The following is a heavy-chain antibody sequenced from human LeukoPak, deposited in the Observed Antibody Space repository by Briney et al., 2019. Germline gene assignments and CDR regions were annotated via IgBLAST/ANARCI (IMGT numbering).Heavy chain of an antibody. CDR2: ISGSGVST. Sequence: GGSLRLSCAASGFTFSSYAMTWVRQAPGKGLEWVSAISGSGVSTYYADSVKGRFTISRDNSNNTLYLQMNSLRAEDTALYYCARDQGYCSSTSCAFDYWGQGTLVTVSS. D-gene: IGHD2-2*01. V-gene: IGHV3-23*01. J-gene: IGHJ4*02. CDR1: GFTFSSYA. CDR3: ARDQGYCSSTSCAFDY.